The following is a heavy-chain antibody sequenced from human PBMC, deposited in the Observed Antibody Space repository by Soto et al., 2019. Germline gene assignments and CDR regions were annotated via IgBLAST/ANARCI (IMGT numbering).Heavy chain of an antibody. CDR2: IYYSGST. CDR1: GVSISSNY. CDR3: ARRAGTTLDP. D-gene: IGHD1-1*01. V-gene: IGHV4-59*01. Sequence: QVQLQESGPGLVKPSETLSLTCSVSGVSISSNYWSWIRQPPGKGLEWIGYIYYSGSTNYNPSLRSRVTISVDRSSNQFSLKVGSVTAADTAVYYCARRAGTTLDPWGQGTLVTVSS. J-gene: IGHJ5*02.